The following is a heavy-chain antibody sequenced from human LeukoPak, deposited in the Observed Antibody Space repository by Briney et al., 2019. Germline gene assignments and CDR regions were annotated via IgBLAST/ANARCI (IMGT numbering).Heavy chain of an antibody. CDR1: GFTFDDYG. V-gene: IGHV3-21*01. Sequence: GGSLRLSCAASGFTFDDYGMSWVRQAPGKGLEWVSSIRGSSSFIYYADSVRGRFTISRDNAKNSLYLQMDSLRAEDTAVYYCARRPIASTDYYYFLDVWGKGTTVTVSS. D-gene: IGHD6-13*01. CDR2: IRGSSSFI. CDR3: ARRPIASTDYYYFLDV. J-gene: IGHJ6*03.